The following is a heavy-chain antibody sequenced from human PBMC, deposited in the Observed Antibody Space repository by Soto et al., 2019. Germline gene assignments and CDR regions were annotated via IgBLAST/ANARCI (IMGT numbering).Heavy chain of an antibody. CDR1: VFTFSSYA. CDR2: ISGSGGST. V-gene: IGHV3-23*01. J-gene: IGHJ4*02. Sequence: PGGSLRLSCAASVFTFSSYAMIWVRQAPGKGLEWVSAISGSGGSTYYADSVKGRFTISRDNSKNTLYLQMNSLRAEDTAVYYCAKDTPWYSSGLLLVDYWGQGTLVTVS. CDR3: AKDTPWYSSGLLLVDY. D-gene: IGHD6-19*01.